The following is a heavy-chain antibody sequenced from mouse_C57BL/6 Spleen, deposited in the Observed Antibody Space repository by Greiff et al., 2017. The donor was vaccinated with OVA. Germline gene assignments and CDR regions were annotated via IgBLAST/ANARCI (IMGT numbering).Heavy chain of an antibody. D-gene: IGHD2-5*01. V-gene: IGHV1-15*01. Sequence: VKLMESGAELVRPGASVTLSCKASGYTFTDYEMHWVKQTPVHGLEWIGAIDPETGGTAYNQKFKGKAILTADKSSSTAYMELRSLTSEDSAVYYCTRRAYYSNYVDYWGQGTTLTVSS. J-gene: IGHJ2*01. CDR2: IDPETGGT. CDR3: TRRAYYSNYVDY. CDR1: GYTFTDYE.